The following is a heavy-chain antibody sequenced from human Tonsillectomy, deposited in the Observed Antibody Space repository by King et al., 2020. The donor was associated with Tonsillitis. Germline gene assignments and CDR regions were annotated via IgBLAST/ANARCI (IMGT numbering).Heavy chain of an antibody. V-gene: IGHV3-9*01. D-gene: IGHD2-2*02. CDR1: RFTFDDYA. CDR3: GRTNCSSTSCYRRGGAFDI. CDR2: ISWDSGSI. Sequence: VQLVESGGGLVQPGRSLGLSCAASRFTFDDYAMHWVRQAPGKGLEWVSGISWDSGSIGYADSVKGRFTISRDNAKNSLYLQMNSLRAEDTALYYCGRTNCSSTSCYRRGGAFDIWGQGTIVTVSS. J-gene: IGHJ3*02.